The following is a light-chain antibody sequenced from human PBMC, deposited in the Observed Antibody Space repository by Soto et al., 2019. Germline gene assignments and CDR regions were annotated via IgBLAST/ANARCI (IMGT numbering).Light chain of an antibody. J-gene: IGKJ4*01. V-gene: IGKV1-9*01. CDR1: QGISRY. CDR3: QQLNSYPLT. Sequence: DLPLTQSPSFLSASVGDRVTITCRASQGISRYLVWYQLQPGKAPKLLIYSASTLQSGVPSRFGGSGSGTEFTLTISSLQPEDFATYYCQQLNSYPLTFGGGTKVEIK. CDR2: SAS.